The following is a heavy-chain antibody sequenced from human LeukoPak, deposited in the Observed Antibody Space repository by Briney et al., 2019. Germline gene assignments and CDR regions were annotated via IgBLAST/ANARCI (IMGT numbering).Heavy chain of an antibody. J-gene: IGHJ1*01. V-gene: IGHV3-30*02. D-gene: IGHD6-19*01. Sequence: QTGGSLRLSCAASGFTFSSYGMHWVRQAPGKGLEWVAVIWYDGSNKYYADSVKGRFTISRDNSRNTLYLQMNSLRAEDTAVYYCAKGDQWLARAAEYFQHWGQGTLVTVSS. CDR3: AKGDQWLARAAEYFQH. CDR1: GFTFSSYG. CDR2: IWYDGSNK.